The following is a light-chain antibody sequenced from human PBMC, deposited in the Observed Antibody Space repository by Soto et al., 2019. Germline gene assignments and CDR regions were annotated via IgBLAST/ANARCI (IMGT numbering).Light chain of an antibody. CDR1: QSVSTRH. CDR2: GAS. Sequence: EIVLTQSPGTLSLSQGERAALSCRASQSVSTRHLAWYQQKHGQAPRLLTYGASSRANGIPDRFSVSGSGTEFTLTINSLQSDDFATYYCQQYDKSPPWTFGQGTKVDIK. J-gene: IGKJ1*01. CDR3: QQYDKSPPWT. V-gene: IGKV3-20*01.